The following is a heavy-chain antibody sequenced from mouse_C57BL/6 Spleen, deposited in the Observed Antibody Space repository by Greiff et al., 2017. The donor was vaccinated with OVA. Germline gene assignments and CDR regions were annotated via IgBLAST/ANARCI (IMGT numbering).Heavy chain of an antibody. CDR3: ARDEGGTWYFDY. Sequence: VQGVESGAELARPGASVKLSCKASGYTFTSYGISWVKQRTGQGLEWIGEIYPRSGNTYYNEKFKGKATLTADKSSSTAYMELRSLTSEDSAVYFCARDEGGTWYFDYWGQGTTLTVSS. D-gene: IGHD4-1*01. J-gene: IGHJ2*01. V-gene: IGHV1-81*01. CDR1: GYTFTSYG. CDR2: IYPRSGNT.